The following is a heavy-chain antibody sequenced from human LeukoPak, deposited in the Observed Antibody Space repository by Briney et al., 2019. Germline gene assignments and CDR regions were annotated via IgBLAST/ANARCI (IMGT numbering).Heavy chain of an antibody. CDR1: GFSFSGYA. J-gene: IGHJ4*02. V-gene: IGHV3-23*01. D-gene: IGHD3-10*01. Sequence: GSLRLSCVASGFSFSGYAMSWVRQGPGKGLEWVSGVSDSGEKTFYADSVKGRFTISRDNSQYTLFLQMNSLRAEDTAVYYCARDVYGSGVYYFDYWGQGTLVTVSS. CDR3: ARDVYGSGVYYFDY. CDR2: VSDSGEKT.